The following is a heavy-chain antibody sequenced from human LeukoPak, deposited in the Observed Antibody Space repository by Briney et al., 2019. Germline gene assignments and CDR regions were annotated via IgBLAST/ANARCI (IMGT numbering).Heavy chain of an antibody. Sequence: SETLSLTCSVSGGSISSSNSYWGWLRQPPGKGLEWIGSIYHSGSTYYKPSLKSRVTISVDTSKNQFSLSLSSVTAADTAVYYCARHPGYSSGLYWGQGTLVTVSS. CDR1: GGSISSSNSY. V-gene: IGHV4-39*01. CDR2: IYHSGST. CDR3: ARHPGYSSGLY. J-gene: IGHJ4*02. D-gene: IGHD6-19*01.